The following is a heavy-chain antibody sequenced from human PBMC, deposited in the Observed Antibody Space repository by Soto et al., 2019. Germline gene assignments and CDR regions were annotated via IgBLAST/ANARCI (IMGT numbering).Heavy chain of an antibody. CDR2: IKKDGSEK. D-gene: IGHD3-10*01. J-gene: IGHJ4*02. CDR3: AGDGSVSYYHLTYFDY. CDR1: GFTFSSYW. Sequence: EVQLVESGGGLVQPGGSLRLSCAASGFTFSSYWMSWVRQAPGKGLEWVANIKKDGSEKYYVYSVKGRFTISRDNAKNSLYLQMNSLRAEDTAVYYCAGDGSVSYYHLTYFDYWGQGTLVTVSS. V-gene: IGHV3-7*01.